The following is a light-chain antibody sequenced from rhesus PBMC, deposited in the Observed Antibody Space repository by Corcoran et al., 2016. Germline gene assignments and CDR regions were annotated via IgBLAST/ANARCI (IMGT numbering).Light chain of an antibody. CDR3: MQALEFPLT. V-gene: IGKV2-104*02. J-gene: IGKJ4*01. CDR2: ESS. Sequence: DIVMTQTPLSLPVTPGEPASISCRSSQSLLDSEDGNTYSDWYLQKPGQSPQVLIYESSSRASGVPDRYSGSGSDTDFTLKISRVEAEDVGVYYCMQALEFPLTFGGGTKVEIK. CDR1: QSLLDSEDGNTY.